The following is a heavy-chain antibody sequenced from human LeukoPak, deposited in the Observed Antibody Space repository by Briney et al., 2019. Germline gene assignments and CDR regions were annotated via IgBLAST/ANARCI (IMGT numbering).Heavy chain of an antibody. D-gene: IGHD7-27*01. V-gene: IGHV1-18*01. Sequence: ASVKVSCKASGYTFTSYGISWVRQAPGQGLEWMGWISPYNGNTNNIQKVQGRVTMTTDTSTSTAYMELRSLTSDDTAVYYCAREEMGTKDYWGQGTLVTVSS. J-gene: IGHJ4*02. CDR1: GYTFTSYG. CDR3: AREEMGTKDY. CDR2: ISPYNGNT.